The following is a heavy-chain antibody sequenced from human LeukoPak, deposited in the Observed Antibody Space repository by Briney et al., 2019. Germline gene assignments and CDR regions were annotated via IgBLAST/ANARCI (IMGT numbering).Heavy chain of an antibody. CDR3: ARVPWEGYYDSSGYPYYYYGMDV. V-gene: IGHV1-3*01. D-gene: IGHD3-22*01. J-gene: IGHJ6*02. CDR2: INAGNGNT. CDR1: GYTFTSYA. Sequence: ASVKVSCKASGYTFTSYAMHWVRQAPGQRLEWMGWINAGNGNTKYSQKFQGRVTITRDTSASTAYMELSSLRSEDTAVYYCARVPWEGYYDSSGYPYYYYGMDVWGQGTTVTVSS.